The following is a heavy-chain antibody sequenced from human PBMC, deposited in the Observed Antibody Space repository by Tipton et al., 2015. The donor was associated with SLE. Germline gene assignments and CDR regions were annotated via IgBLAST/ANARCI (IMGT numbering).Heavy chain of an antibody. CDR3: ATRGIAARLDY. CDR2: INHSGST. V-gene: IGHV4-34*01. J-gene: IGHJ4*02. CDR1: GGSFSGYY. D-gene: IGHD6-6*01. Sequence: LRLSCAVYGGSFSGYYWSWIRQPPGKGLEWIGEINHSGSTNYNPSLKSRVTISVDTSKNQFSLKLSSVTAADTAVYYCATRGIAARLDYWGQGTLVTVSS.